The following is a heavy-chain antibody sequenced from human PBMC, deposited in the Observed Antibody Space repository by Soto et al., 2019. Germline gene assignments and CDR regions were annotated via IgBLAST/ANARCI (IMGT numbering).Heavy chain of an antibody. D-gene: IGHD3-3*01. J-gene: IGHJ5*02. CDR2: IIPIFGTA. Sequence: SVKVSCKASGGTFSSYAISWVRQAPGQGLEWMGGIIPIFGTANYAQKFQGRVTITADKSTSTAYMELSSLRSEDTAVYYCARALRTYVLRFLEWSPKPYSWFDPWGQGTPVTVS. CDR3: ARALRTYVLRFLEWSPKPYSWFDP. V-gene: IGHV1-69*06. CDR1: GGTFSSYA.